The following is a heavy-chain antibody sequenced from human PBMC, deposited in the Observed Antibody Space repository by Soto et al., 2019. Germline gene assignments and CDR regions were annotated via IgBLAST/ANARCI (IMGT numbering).Heavy chain of an antibody. V-gene: IGHV4-34*01. CDR2: INHSGST. Sequence: PSETLSLTCAGYGGSFSGYYWSWIRQPPGKGLEWIGEINHSGSTNYNPSLKSRVTISVDTSKNQFSLKLSSVTAADTAVYYCDVKMITFGGVIVRPDYWGQGTLVTVSS. J-gene: IGHJ4*02. D-gene: IGHD3-16*02. CDR3: DVKMITFGGVIVRPDY. CDR1: GGSFSGYY.